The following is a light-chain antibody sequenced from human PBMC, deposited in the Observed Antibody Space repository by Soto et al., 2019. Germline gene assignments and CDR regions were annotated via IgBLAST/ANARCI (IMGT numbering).Light chain of an antibody. J-gene: IGKJ1*01. Sequence: EIVTAPSPTTLSLSPGGRATFSCRASQSVGSSLAWYQQKPGQAPRLLINDSSNRATGIPARFSGSGSGTEFTLTISSLQSEDFAVYYCQQYHNLWTFGQGTKVDIK. CDR3: QQYHNLWT. CDR2: DSS. V-gene: IGKV3D-15*01. CDR1: QSVGSS.